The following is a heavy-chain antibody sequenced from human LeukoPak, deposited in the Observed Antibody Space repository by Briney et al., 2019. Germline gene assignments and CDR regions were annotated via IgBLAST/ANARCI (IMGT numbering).Heavy chain of an antibody. D-gene: IGHD3-9*01. V-gene: IGHV4-30-4*02. Sequence: SETLSLTCTVSGGSISSGDYYWSWIRQPPGKGLEWIGYIYYSGSTYYNPSLKSRVTISADPSTNHSSLNLTSVTAADTAVYFCARDHPVADWAPDIWGRGTMVTVSS. CDR3: ARDHPVADWAPDI. CDR2: IYYSGST. J-gene: IGHJ3*02. CDR1: GGSISSGDYY.